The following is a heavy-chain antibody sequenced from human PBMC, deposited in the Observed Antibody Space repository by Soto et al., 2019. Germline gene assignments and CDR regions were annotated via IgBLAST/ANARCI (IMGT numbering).Heavy chain of an antibody. V-gene: IGHV2-5*02. CDR3: AQQQQTGYRLFDY. J-gene: IGHJ4*02. Sequence: QITLKESGPTLVKPTQTLTLSCTVSGFSLTADGVAVGWIRQPPGKALEWLALIYWDDDRRYSPSLAARLTINNDTSRTPVVLTTTNMDPVDSGTYFSAQQQQTGYRLFDYWGRGTLVTVAS. CDR2: IYWDDDR. CDR1: GFSLTADGVA. D-gene: IGHD5-12*01.